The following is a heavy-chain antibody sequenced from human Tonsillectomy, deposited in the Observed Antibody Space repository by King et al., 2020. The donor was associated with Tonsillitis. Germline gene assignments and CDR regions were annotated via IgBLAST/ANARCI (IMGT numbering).Heavy chain of an antibody. D-gene: IGHD3-10*01. CDR1: ASSFSGYY. V-gene: IGHV4-34*01. Sequence: VQLQQWGAGLLKPSETLSLTCAAYASSFSGYYWSWIRQPPGKGLEWIGEINHSENTNYNTSSKSRVTISEEMYKNQCSLNLIPVTTADTAVYYCARGGRGRADYWGQGTLVIVSS. CDR2: INHSENT. CDR3: ARGGRGRADY. J-gene: IGHJ4*02.